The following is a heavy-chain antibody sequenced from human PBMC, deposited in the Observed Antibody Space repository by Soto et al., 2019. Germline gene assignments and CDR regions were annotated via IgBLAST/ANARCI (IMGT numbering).Heavy chain of an antibody. CDR2: IYPGDSDT. CDR3: AVHDEAYCRCHGPENPYSSFDP. D-gene: IGHD2-15*01. CDR1: GYSFTNYW. Sequence: PGESLKISCKVSGYSFTNYWIGWVRQMPGKGLEWMGIIYPGDSDTRYSPSFQGQVTISTNKSNSTLYLQWSSLKASDTALYYCAVHDEAYCRCHGPENPYSSFDPWGQGTLVTVSS. V-gene: IGHV5-51*01. J-gene: IGHJ5*02.